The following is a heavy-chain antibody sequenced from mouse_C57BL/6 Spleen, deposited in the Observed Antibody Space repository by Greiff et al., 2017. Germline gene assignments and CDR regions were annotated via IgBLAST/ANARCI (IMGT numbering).Heavy chain of an antibody. V-gene: IGHV2-9-1*01. J-gene: IGHJ2*01. CDR3: ARKRGYGILDY. D-gene: IGHD1-1*01. CDR2: IWTGGGK. Sequence: QVQLKESGPGLVAPSQSLSITCTVSGFSLTSYAISWVRQPPGKGLEWLGVIWTGGGKNYNSALKSRLSISKDNSKSQVFLKMNSLQTDDTARYYCARKRGYGILDYWGQGTTLTVSS. CDR1: GFSLTSYA.